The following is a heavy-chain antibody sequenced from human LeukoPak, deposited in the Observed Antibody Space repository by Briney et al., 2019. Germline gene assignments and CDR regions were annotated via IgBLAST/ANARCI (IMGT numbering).Heavy chain of an antibody. J-gene: IGHJ4*02. CDR3: AKASWVSSTDAVR. Sequence: GGSLRLSCAASGFTFSSHAMSWVRQGPGKGLEWVSVISGSGGSTYYADSVKGRFTLSSDSSRNTVYFQLNNLRVEDTAIYYCAKASWVSSTDAVRWGQGTLVTVSS. V-gene: IGHV3-23*01. D-gene: IGHD3-16*01. CDR1: GFTFSSHA. CDR2: ISGSGGST.